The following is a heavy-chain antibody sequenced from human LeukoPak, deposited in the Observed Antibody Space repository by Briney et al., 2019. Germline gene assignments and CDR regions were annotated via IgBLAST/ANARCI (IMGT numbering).Heavy chain of an antibody. V-gene: IGHV7-4-1*02. CDR2: INTNTGNP. D-gene: IGHD4-17*01. Sequence: ASVKVSCKASGYTFTSYAMNWVRQAPGQGLEWMGWINTNTGNPTYAQGFTGRFVFSLDTSVSTAYLQISSLKAEDTAVYYCATPQGLHDYGDYVSLGYWGQGTLVTVSS. J-gene: IGHJ4*02. CDR3: ATPQGLHDYGDYVSLGY. CDR1: GYTFTSYA.